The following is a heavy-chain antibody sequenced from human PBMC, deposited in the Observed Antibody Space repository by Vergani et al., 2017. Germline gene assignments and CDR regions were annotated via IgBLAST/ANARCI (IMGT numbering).Heavy chain of an antibody. CDR1: GASVNSYY. D-gene: IGHD6-19*01. J-gene: IGHJ5*02. CDR3: ASDTHSGQRADR. CDR2: VSFRRDT. V-gene: IGHV4-59*02. Sequence: QVKLQESGPGLVTPSETLSLTCTVSGASVNSYYWSWIRQPPGKGLEWMGYVSFRRDTLYDPSVKGRMTISLNTSSNQLSLTLTSVTAADPAVYYCASDTHSGQRADRWGQGILVTVTS.